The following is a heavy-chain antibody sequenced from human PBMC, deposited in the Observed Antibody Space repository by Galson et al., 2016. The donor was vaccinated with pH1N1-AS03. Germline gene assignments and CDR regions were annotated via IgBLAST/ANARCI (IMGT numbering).Heavy chain of an antibody. D-gene: IGHD5-18*01. V-gene: IGHV4-59*11. CDR3: PGYTYASAAGGYFFDY. J-gene: IGHJ4*01. CDR2: IYSSGSA. CDR1: GGFFGSHS. Sequence: SETLSLTCTVSGGFFGSHSWSWVRQSPGKGLECIGYIYSSGSAIYNPSFRSRVTISIDPSRNQFSLRVNSVTAADTAVYYCPGYTYASAAGGYFFDYGDHGTIVTV.